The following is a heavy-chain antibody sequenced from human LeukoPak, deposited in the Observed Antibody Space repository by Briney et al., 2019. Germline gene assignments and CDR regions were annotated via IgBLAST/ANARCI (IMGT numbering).Heavy chain of an antibody. CDR2: IYTSGST. J-gene: IGHJ3*02. Sequence: SQTLSLTCTVSGGSISSGSYYWSWIRQPAGKGLEWIGRIYTSGSTNYNPSLKSRVTISVDTSKNQFSLKLSSVAAADTAVCYCARVVATFLGAFDIWGQGTMVTVSS. D-gene: IGHD5-12*01. CDR1: GGSISSGSYY. CDR3: ARVVATFLGAFDI. V-gene: IGHV4-61*02.